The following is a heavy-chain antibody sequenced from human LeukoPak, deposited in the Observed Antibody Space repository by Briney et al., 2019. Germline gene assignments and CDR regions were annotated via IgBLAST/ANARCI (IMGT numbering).Heavy chain of an antibody. V-gene: IGHV3-23*01. Sequence: GGSLRLSCAASGFSFNTYAMSWVGQAPGEGLEWVSAISNTGGSTYYADFVNGRFTISRDKSKNTLSLHMNSLRAEDTAVYYCAQQVGYCSSGSCYFTYWGQGTLVTVSS. J-gene: IGHJ1*01. CDR1: GFSFNTYA. CDR2: ISNTGGST. CDR3: AQQVGYCSSGSCYFTY. D-gene: IGHD2-15*01.